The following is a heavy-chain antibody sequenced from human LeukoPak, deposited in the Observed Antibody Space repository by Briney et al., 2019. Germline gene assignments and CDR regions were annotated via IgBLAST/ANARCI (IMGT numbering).Heavy chain of an antibody. J-gene: IGHJ4*02. CDR1: GFTFSSYA. V-gene: IGHV3-23*01. D-gene: IGHD3-22*01. CDR2: ISGSGGST. Sequence: GGSLRLSCAASGFTFSSYAMSWVRQAPGKGLEWVSAISGSGGSTYYADSVKGRFTISRDNSKNTLYLQMNSLRAEDTAVYYCAKGTMISIVMAGNGRIDHWGQGTLVTVSS. CDR3: AKGTMISIVMAGNGRIDH.